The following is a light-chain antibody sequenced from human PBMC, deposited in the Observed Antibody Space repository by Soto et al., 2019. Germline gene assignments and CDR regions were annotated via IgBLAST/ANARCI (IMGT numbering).Light chain of an antibody. CDR2: KAS. CDR3: QQYDSYPRA. CDR1: QSIKSW. Sequence: DIQMTQSPSTLSASVGDRVTITCRASQSIKSWLAWYQQKPGKVPKLLIYKASSLESGVPSRFSGSASATQFTLTISSLQPDDFATYYCQQYDSYPRAFGPGTKVDIK. J-gene: IGKJ3*01. V-gene: IGKV1-5*03.